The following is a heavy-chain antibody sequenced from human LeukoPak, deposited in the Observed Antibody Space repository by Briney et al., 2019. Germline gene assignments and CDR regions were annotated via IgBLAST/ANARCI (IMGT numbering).Heavy chain of an antibody. CDR2: IYYSGST. V-gene: IGHV4-59*01. Sequence: SETLSLTCTVSGGSISSYYWSWIRQPPGKGLEWIGYIYYSGSTDYNPSLKSRVTISVDTSKNQCSLKLSSVTAADTAVYYCARMNLRGGVFDYWGQGTPVAVSS. CDR3: ARMNLRGGVFDY. J-gene: IGHJ4*02. CDR1: GGSISSYY. D-gene: IGHD3-16*01.